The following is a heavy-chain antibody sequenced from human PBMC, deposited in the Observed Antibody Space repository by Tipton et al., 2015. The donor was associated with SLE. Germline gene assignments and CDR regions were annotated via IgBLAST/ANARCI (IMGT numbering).Heavy chain of an antibody. D-gene: IGHD5-24*01. V-gene: IGHV4-39*07. CDR2: ISYGGST. Sequence: TLSLTCPVSDDSFTNTRYYWAWIRQPPGKGLEYIGSISYGGSTYYNRSLASRLTISVDTSKHQFSLNLTSMTAADTALYFCARRARDGWFFDSWGQGLLVTVSS. J-gene: IGHJ4*02. CDR3: ARRARDGWFFDS. CDR1: DDSFTNTRYY.